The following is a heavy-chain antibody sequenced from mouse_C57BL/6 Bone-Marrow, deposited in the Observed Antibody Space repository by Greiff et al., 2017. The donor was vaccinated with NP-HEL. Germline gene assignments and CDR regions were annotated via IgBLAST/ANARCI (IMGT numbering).Heavy chain of an antibody. V-gene: IGHV5-4*03. J-gene: IGHJ3*01. CDR1: GFTFSSYA. CDR2: ISDGGSYT. Sequence: EVMLVESGGGLVKPGGSLKLSCAASGFTFSSYAMSWVRQTPEKRLEWVATISDGGSYTYYPDNVKGRFTISRDNAKNNRYLQMSHLKSEDTAMYYCARYQDGYYVPAWFAYWGQGTLVTVSA. D-gene: IGHD2-3*01. CDR3: ARYQDGYYVPAWFAY.